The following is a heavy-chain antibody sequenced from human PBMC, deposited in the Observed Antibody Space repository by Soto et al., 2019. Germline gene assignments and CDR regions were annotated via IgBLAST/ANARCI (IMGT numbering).Heavy chain of an antibody. V-gene: IGHV1-69*02. D-gene: IGHD3-22*01. CDR2: IIPILGIA. CDR1: GGTFSSYT. Sequence: QVQLVQSGAEVKKPGSSVKVSCKASGGTFSSYTISWVRQAHGQGLEWMGRIIPILGIANYAKKFQGRVTITGDKTTSTAYMEMSSLRSEDTALYYWASQYDSSDYLGQGTLVTVAS. J-gene: IGHJ4*02. CDR3: ASQYDSSDY.